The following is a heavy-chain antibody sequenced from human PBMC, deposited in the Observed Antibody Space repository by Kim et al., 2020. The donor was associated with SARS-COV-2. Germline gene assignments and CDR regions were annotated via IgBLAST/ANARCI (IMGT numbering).Heavy chain of an antibody. D-gene: IGHD5-18*01. CDR3: ARAGLKGQQLWVAHHPID. CDR1: GGSFSGYY. V-gene: IGHV4-34*01. CDR2: IYHSGST. J-gene: IGHJ4*01. Sequence: SETLSLTCAVSGGSFSGYYWSWIRKPPGKGLEWIGDIYHSGSTNYNPSLKRRVTISVDTSKNQFSLKLSSVTAADTDVDYCARAGLKGQQLWVAHHPID.